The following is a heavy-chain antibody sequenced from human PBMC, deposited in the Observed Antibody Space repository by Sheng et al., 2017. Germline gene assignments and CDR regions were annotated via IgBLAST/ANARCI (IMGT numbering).Heavy chain of an antibody. J-gene: IGHJ5*02. CDR2: IGSDGINK. V-gene: IGHV3-30*04. CDR1: GFTFSSYA. CDR3: ARARLEHCSSTSCHRQFDP. D-gene: IGHD2-2*01. Sequence: QVQLVESGGGVAQPGTSLRLSCAASGFTFSSYAIHWVRQAPGKGLEWMAVIGSDGINKYYADSVEGRFTISRDNSRNTLYLQMNSLRDEDTAVYYCARARLEHCSSTSCHRQFDPWGQGTLVTVSS.